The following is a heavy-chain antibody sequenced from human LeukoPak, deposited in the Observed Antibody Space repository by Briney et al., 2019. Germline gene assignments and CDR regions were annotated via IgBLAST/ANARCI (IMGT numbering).Heavy chain of an antibody. CDR1: GYTFTSYD. Sequence: ASVKVSCKASGYTFTSYDFNWVRQATGQGLEWMGWMNPHSGGTNYAQKFQGRVTMTRDTSISTAYMELSRLRSDDTAVYYCARDVGEYCSSFNCYASNCWGQGTLITVSS. CDR3: ARDVGEYCSSFNCYASNC. CDR2: MNPHSGGT. J-gene: IGHJ4*02. V-gene: IGHV1-2*02. D-gene: IGHD2-2*01.